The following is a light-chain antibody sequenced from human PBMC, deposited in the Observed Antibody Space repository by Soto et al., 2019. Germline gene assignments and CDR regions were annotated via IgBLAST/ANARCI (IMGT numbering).Light chain of an antibody. CDR2: DVN. J-gene: IGLJ1*01. CDR1: NSDIGAYNY. V-gene: IGLV2-14*03. CDR3: SSYTSSTTYV. Sequence: QSALTQPASVSGSPGQSITISCTGTNSDIGAYNYVSWYQQHPGKAPKLMIYDVNSRPSGASNRFSGSKSGNTASLTISGLQAEDEADYYCSSYTSSTTYVFGTGTKLTVL.